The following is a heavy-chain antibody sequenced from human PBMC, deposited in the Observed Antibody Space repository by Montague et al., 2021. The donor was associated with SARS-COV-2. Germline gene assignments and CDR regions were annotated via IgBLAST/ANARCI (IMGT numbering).Heavy chain of an antibody. J-gene: IGHJ4*02. CDR3: ARWDPQTLTVISLRGKSANDY. D-gene: IGHD4-11*01. Sequence: SETLSLTCSVSGASVSTFNWNWVRQPPGKGLEWIAEINHSGTTNYNFNPSLRSRVTISVDTSKSQFSLKLSSVTAADTAVYYCARWDPQTLTVISLRGKSANDYWGQGTLVTVSS. CDR1: GASVSTFN. V-gene: IGHV4-59*02. CDR2: INHSGTT.